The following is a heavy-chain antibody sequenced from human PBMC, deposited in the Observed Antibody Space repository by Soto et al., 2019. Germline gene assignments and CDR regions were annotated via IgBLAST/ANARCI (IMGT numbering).Heavy chain of an antibody. J-gene: IGHJ5*02. CDR1: GGTFSSYA. D-gene: IGHD3-22*01. CDR2: IIPIFGTA. V-gene: IGHV1-69*13. Sequence: SVKVSCTASGGTFSSYAISWVRQAPGQGLEWMGGIIPIFGTANYAQKFQGRVTITADESTSTAYMELSSLRSEDTAVYYCARDLVNYYYDSSGSAWFDPWGQGTLVTVSS. CDR3: ARDLVNYYYDSSGSAWFDP.